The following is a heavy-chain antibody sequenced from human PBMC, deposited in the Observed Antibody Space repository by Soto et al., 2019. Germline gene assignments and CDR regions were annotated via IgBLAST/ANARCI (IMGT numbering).Heavy chain of an antibody. D-gene: IGHD5-18*01. V-gene: IGHV1-46*01. J-gene: IGHJ6*02. CDR1: GYTFTSYY. Sequence: ASVKVSCKASGYTFTSYYMHWVRQAPGQGLEWMGIINPSGGSTSYAQKFQGRVTMTRDTSTSTVYMELSSLRSEDTAVYYCARDNGGGLAPVDTAMAYYYYGMDVWGQGTTVTVSS. CDR3: ARDNGGGLAPVDTAMAYYYYGMDV. CDR2: INPSGGST.